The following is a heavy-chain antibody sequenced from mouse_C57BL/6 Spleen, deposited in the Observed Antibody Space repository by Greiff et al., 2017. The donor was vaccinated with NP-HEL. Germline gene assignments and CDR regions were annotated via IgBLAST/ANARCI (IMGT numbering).Heavy chain of an antibody. V-gene: IGHV5-9-1*02. CDR1: GFTFSSYA. CDR2: ISSGGDYI. CDR3: TRDRGDYGNDDYAMDY. J-gene: IGHJ4*01. Sequence: EVKLVESGEGLVKPGGSLKLSCAASGFTFSSYAMSWVRQTPEKRLEWVAYISSGGDYIYYADTVKGRFTISRDNARNTLYLQMSSLKSEDTAMYYCTRDRGDYGNDDYAMDYWGQGTSVTVSS. D-gene: IGHD2-2*01.